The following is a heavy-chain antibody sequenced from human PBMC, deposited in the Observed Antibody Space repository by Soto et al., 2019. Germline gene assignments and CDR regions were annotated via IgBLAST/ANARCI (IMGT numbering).Heavy chain of an antibody. D-gene: IGHD1-26*01. Sequence: GGSLRLSCAGSGFTPTTNHLSWVRQPPGKGLEWVTPISGTASRTCYVASRKGRFFISGDNSKNSVTLQINNLAVDAAAEYCCAPYCRYCDNWCQGTXGT. CDR3: APYCRYCDN. V-gene: IGHV3-23*01. CDR2: ISGTASRT. J-gene: IGHJ4*02. CDR1: GFTPTTNH.